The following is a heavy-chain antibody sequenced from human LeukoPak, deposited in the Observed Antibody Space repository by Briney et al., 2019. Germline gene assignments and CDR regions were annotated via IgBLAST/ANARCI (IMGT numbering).Heavy chain of an antibody. CDR1: GYTFTGYY. CDR2: INPNSGGT. CDR3: ARTSNSIMITFGGVIVFDY. J-gene: IGHJ4*02. D-gene: IGHD3-16*02. Sequence: ASVKVSCKASGYTFTGYYMHWVRQAPGQGLEWMGWINPNSGGTNYAQKFQGRVTMTRDTSISTAYMELSRLRSDDTAVYYCARTSNSIMITFGGVIVFDYWGQGTLVTVSS. V-gene: IGHV1-2*02.